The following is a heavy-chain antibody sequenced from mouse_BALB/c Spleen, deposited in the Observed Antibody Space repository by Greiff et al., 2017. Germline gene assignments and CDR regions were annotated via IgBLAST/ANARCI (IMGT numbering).Heavy chain of an antibody. CDR1: GYTFTSYW. V-gene: IGHV1-7*01. CDR3: ARLGWLRQAMDY. CDR2: INPSTGYT. J-gene: IGHJ4*01. Sequence: QVQLKESGAELAKPWASVKMSCKASGYTFTSYWMHWVKQRPGQGLEWIGYINPSTGYTEYNQKFKDKATLTADKSSSTAYMQLSSLTSEDSAVYYCARLGWLRQAMDYWGQGTSVTVSS. D-gene: IGHD2-2*01.